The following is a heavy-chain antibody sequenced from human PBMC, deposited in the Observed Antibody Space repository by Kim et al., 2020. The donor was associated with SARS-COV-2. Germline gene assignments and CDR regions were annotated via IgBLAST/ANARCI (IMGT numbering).Heavy chain of an antibody. Sequence: ASVKVSCKASGYTFTSYAMHWVRQAPGQRLEWMGWINAGNGNTKYSQKFQGRVTITRDTSASTAYMELSSLRSEDTAVYYCARSRPSLGGSYGMDVWGQGTTVTVSS. D-gene: IGHD3-16*01. CDR3: ARSRPSLGGSYGMDV. J-gene: IGHJ6*02. CDR2: INAGNGNT. V-gene: IGHV1-3*01. CDR1: GYTFTSYA.